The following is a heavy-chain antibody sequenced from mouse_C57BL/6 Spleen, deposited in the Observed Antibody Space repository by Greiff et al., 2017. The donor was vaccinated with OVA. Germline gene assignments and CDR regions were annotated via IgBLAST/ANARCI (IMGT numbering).Heavy chain of an antibody. CDR2: IYPGDGDT. CDR3: ARLGTTVVATGAMDY. V-gene: IGHV1-82*01. CDR1: GYAFSSSW. D-gene: IGHD1-1*01. J-gene: IGHJ4*01. Sequence: QVQLKQSGPELVKPGASVKISCKASGYAFSSSWMNWVKQRPGKGLEWIGRIYPGDGDTNYNGKFKGKATLTADKSSSTAYMQLSSLTSEDSAVYFCARLGTTVVATGAMDYWGQGTSVTVSS.